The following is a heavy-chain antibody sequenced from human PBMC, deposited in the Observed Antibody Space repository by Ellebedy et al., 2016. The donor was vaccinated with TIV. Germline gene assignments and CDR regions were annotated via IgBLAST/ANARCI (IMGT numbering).Heavy chain of an antibody. CDR1: GFTVSSNQ. D-gene: IGHD2-2*01. J-gene: IGHJ4*02. Sequence: PGGSLRLSCAASGFTVSSNQMTWVRQAPGKGLELVSLIYSDASTYYADSVKGRFTIPRDNSKNTLYLQMNSLRADDTAVYYCAKDDEYRLLDWGQGTLVAVSS. V-gene: IGHV3-53*01. CDR2: IYSDAST. CDR3: AKDDEYRLLD.